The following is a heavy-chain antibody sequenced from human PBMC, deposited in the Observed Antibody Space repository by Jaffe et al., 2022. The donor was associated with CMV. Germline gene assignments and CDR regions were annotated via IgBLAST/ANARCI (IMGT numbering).Heavy chain of an antibody. CDR3: ARHGGIAAAGTSGWFDP. J-gene: IGHJ5*02. Sequence: EVQLVQSGAEVKKPGESLRISCKGSGYSFTSYWISWVRQMPGKGLEWMGRIDPSDSYTNYSPSFQGHVTISADKSISTAYLQWSSLKASDTAMYYCARHGGIAAAGTSGWFDPWGQGTLVTVSS. CDR2: IDPSDSYT. V-gene: IGHV5-10-1*03. CDR1: GYSFTSYW. D-gene: IGHD6-13*01.